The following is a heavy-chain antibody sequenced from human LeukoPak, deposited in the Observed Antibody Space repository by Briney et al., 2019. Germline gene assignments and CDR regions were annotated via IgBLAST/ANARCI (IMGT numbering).Heavy chain of an antibody. Sequence: GESLKISCKGSGYSFTSYWIGWVRQMPGKGLEWMGIIYPGDSDTRYSPSFQGQVTISADKSISTAYLQWSSLKASDTAMYYCARHDIVVLPAAIYYYMDVWGKGTTVTVSS. CDR3: ARHDIVVLPAAIYYYMDV. J-gene: IGHJ6*03. CDR1: GYSFTSYW. CDR2: IYPGDSDT. D-gene: IGHD2-2*02. V-gene: IGHV5-51*01.